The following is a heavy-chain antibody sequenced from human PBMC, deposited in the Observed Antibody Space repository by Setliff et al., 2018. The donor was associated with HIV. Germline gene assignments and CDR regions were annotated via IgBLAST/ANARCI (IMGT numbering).Heavy chain of an antibody. CDR1: GGSILGSSVY. CDR2: VSASGDT. D-gene: IGHD6-19*01. V-gene: IGHV4-39*01. CDR3: ARCGPVAGYRVYFDY. Sequence: SETLSLTCSVSGGSILGSSVYWGWIRQPPGKGLEWIGSVSASGDTHYNVSLKGRLSISVDTTKNQFFLNLRSVTAADTAVYYCARCGPVAGYRVYFDYWGQGSPVTVSS. J-gene: IGHJ4*02.